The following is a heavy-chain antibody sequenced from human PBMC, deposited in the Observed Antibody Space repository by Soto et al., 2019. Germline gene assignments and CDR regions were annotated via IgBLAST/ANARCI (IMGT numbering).Heavy chain of an antibody. Sequence: HPGGSLRLSCAASGFTFSSYWMHWVRQAPGKGLVWVSRINSDGSSTSYADSVKGRFTISRDNAKNSLYLQMNSLRAEDTALYYCAKDTRRWVWYNWNVGSIDAFDIWGQGTMVTVSS. CDR2: INSDGSST. CDR3: AKDTRRWVWYNWNVGSIDAFDI. D-gene: IGHD1-1*01. V-gene: IGHV3-74*01. J-gene: IGHJ3*02. CDR1: GFTFSSYW.